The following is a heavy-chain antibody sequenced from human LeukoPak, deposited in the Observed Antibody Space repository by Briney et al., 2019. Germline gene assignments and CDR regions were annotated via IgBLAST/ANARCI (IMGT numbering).Heavy chain of an antibody. CDR2: ISSSAGST. CDR1: GFTVSSNY. V-gene: IGHV3-23*01. CDR3: AKAKGGSWYDFDC. Sequence: GGSLRLSCAASGFTVSSNYMSWVRQAPGKGLEWVSVISSSAGSTYYADSVQGRFTISRDNSINTLYLQMNSLRAEDTAVYYCAKAKGGSWYDFDCWGQGTLVTVSS. J-gene: IGHJ4*02. D-gene: IGHD6-13*01.